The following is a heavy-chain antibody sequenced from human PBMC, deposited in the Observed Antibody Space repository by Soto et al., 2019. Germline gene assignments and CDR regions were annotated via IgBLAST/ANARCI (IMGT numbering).Heavy chain of an antibody. CDR1: GYTLTSYD. V-gene: IGHV1-8*01. J-gene: IGHJ5*02. CDR2: MNPNSGNT. CDR3: ARIPLRPPIAARPMVWFDP. D-gene: IGHD6-6*01. Sequence: ASVKVSCTASGYTLTSYDINWVRQATGQGLEWMGWMNPNSGNTGYAQKFQGRVTMTRNTSISTAYMELSSLRSEDTAVYYCARIPLRPPIAARPMVWFDPWGQGTLVTVSS.